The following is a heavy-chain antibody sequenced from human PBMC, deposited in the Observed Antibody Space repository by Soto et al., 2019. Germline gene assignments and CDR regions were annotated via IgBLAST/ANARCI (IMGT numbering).Heavy chain of an antibody. D-gene: IGHD2-2*01. CDR2: IYYSGST. V-gene: IGHV4-39*01. J-gene: IGHJ4*02. Sequence: QLVLQESGPGVVKPSETLSLTCSVSGDSITNSRYYWGWIRQTPQTGLEWIGSIYYSGSTFYNPSVKSRVTVSVDTSKNQFSLKLTSVSAADTSLYFCARQTASIVRQGDFDYWGQGTLVTVSS. CDR3: ARQTASIVRQGDFDY. CDR1: GDSITNSRYY.